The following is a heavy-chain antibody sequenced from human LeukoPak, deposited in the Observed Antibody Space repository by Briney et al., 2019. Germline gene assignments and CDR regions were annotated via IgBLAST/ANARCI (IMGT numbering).Heavy chain of an antibody. D-gene: IGHD3-3*01. V-gene: IGHV3-23*01. Sequence: GGSLRLSXAASGFTFSSYAMSWVRQAPGRGLEWVSAISGSGGSTYYADSVKGRFTISRDNSKNTLYLQMNSLRAEDTAVYYCAKARSYYDFWSGYSLMYYFDYWGQGTLVTVSS. J-gene: IGHJ4*02. CDR2: ISGSGGST. CDR3: AKARSYYDFWSGYSLMYYFDY. CDR1: GFTFSSYA.